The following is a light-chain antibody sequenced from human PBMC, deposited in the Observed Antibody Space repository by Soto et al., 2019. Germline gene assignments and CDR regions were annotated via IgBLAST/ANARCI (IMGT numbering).Light chain of an antibody. Sequence: DIQMTQSPSSLSASVGDRVTITCRASQGINHYLAWFQQKPGKVPKLLIYATSTLQSGVPSRFSGSGFGTDFTLTISSLQPEDVATYYCQKHNSAPLFFGPGLKVEIK. CDR1: QGINHY. CDR3: QKHNSAPLF. J-gene: IGKJ3*01. CDR2: ATS. V-gene: IGKV1-27*01.